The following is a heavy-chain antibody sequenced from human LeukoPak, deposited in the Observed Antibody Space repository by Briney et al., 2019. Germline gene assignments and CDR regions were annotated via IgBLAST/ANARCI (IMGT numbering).Heavy chain of an antibody. CDR2: ITTSGRTI. D-gene: IGHD3-22*01. Sequence: PGWSRRRFCRRSGFTFISDGVNWVRQAPWKPRDAVSYITTSGRTIYYADSVKGRFTIASDNAKTSLFLQMNSLRAEDTAAYYCARGPFPYYYDSSGYRKRAFDIWGQGTMVTVSS. CDR3: ARGPFPYYYDSSGYRKRAFDI. J-gene: IGHJ3*02. CDR1: GFTFISDG. V-gene: IGHV3-48*03.